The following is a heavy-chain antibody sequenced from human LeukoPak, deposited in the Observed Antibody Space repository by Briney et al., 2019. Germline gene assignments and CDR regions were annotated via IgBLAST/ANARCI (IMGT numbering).Heavy chain of an antibody. V-gene: IGHV6-1*01. CDR2: TYYRSTWYN. Sequence: SQTLSLTYAISGDSVSINSVTWNWVRQSPSRGLEWLGRTYYRSTWYNDDAVSVRGPITVNPDTSKNQFSLHLNSVTPEDTAVYYCARRLTQYDCFDPWGQGILVTVSS. CDR1: GDSVSINSVT. CDR3: ARRLTQYDCFDP. J-gene: IGHJ5*02. D-gene: IGHD2-2*01.